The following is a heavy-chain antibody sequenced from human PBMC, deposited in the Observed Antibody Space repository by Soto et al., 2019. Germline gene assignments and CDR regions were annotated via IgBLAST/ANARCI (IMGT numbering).Heavy chain of an antibody. CDR2: LYWDNTR. J-gene: IGHJ6*04. V-gene: IGHV2-5*02. CDR3: ARYTTDTYFDV. D-gene: IGHD2-2*02. CDR1: GFSLYTRGVG. Sequence: QITLKESRPTLVKPTQTLTLTCSFSGFSLYTRGVGVGWVRQPPGKALEWLALLYWDNTRRYSQSLKNSLTIAKGTSENQVVLTMTNMEPEDTGTYYCARYTTDTYFDVWGKGTTVTVSS.